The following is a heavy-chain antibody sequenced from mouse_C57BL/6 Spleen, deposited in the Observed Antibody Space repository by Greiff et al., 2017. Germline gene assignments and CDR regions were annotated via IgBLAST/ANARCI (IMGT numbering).Heavy chain of an antibody. Sequence: QVTLKECGPGILQSSQTLSLTCSFSGFSLSTSGMGVSWIRQPSGKGLEWLAHIYWDDDKRYNPSLKSRLTISKDTSRNQVFLKITSVDTADTATYYCARRGYYGKVSYARDYWGQGTSVTVSS. CDR3: ARRGYYGKVSYARDY. CDR2: IYWDDDK. J-gene: IGHJ4*01. CDR1: GFSLSTSGMG. V-gene: IGHV8-12*01. D-gene: IGHD1-1*01.